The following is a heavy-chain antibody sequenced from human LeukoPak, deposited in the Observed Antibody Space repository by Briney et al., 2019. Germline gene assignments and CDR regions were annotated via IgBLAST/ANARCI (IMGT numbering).Heavy chain of an antibody. CDR3: ARGQARLAWFDP. CDR2: IYHSGST. V-gene: IGHV4-38-2*02. Sequence: SETLSLTCTVSGYSISSGYYWGWIRQPPGKGLEWIGSIYHSGSTYYNPSLKSRVTMSLDTSKSQFSLRLRSVTAADTAVYYCARGQARLAWFDPWGQGTLVTVSS. CDR1: GYSISSGYY. D-gene: IGHD6-19*01. J-gene: IGHJ5*02.